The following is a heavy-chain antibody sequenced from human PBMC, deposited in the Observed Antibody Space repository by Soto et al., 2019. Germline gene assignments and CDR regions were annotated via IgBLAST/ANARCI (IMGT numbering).Heavy chain of an antibody. Sequence: GGSVKVSFKACGGPFSSYAISLVRQAPGQGLEWIGRIIPIFGTTNYSHKFQGRVTITAYESTSTAYMELSSLRSEDTAVYYCARDRLGAPPYYYYYGMDVWGQGTTVTVSS. CDR2: IIPIFGTT. CDR3: ARDRLGAPPYYYYYGMDV. CDR1: GGPFSSYA. V-gene: IGHV1-69*13. D-gene: IGHD1-26*01. J-gene: IGHJ6*02.